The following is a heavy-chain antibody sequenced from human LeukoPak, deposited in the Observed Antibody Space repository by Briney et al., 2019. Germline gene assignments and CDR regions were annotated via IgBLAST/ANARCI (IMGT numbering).Heavy chain of an antibody. Sequence: SETLSLTCTVSAGSFSSFYWSWVRQTPGKGLEWIGTMYYTGSTTYNPSLKSRVTISVGTTKNQFSLKLSSVTAADTAVYYCAREWQYQFDYWGQGSLVTISS. CDR2: MYYTGST. V-gene: IGHV4-59*01. D-gene: IGHD4-11*01. CDR3: AREWQYQFDY. CDR1: AGSFSSFY. J-gene: IGHJ4*02.